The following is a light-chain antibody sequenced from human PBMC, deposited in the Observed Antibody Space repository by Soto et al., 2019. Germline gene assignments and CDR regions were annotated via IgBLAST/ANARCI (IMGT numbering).Light chain of an antibody. CDR2: LNSDGSH. V-gene: IGLV4-69*01. Sequence: QAVVTQSPSASASLGASVKLTCTLSSGHSSYAIAWHQQQPEKGPRYLMKLNSDGSHSKGDGIPDRFSRSSSGAERYLTISSLQSEDEADYYCQTWGTGISVVFGGGTKLTVL. CDR1: SGHSSYA. CDR3: QTWGTGISVV. J-gene: IGLJ2*01.